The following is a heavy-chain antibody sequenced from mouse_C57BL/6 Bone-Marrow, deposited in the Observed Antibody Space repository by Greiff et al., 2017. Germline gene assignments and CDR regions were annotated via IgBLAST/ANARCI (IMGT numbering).Heavy chain of an antibody. CDR3: ARRGYDDYYQYAMDY. Sequence: VQLQQSGPELVKPGASVKISCKASGYTFTDYYMNWVKQSHGKSLEWIGDINPNNGGTSYNQKFKGKATLTVDKSSSTAYMELRSLTSEDSAVYYCARRGYDDYYQYAMDYWGQGTSVTVSS. D-gene: IGHD2-3*01. CDR1: GYTFTDYY. J-gene: IGHJ4*01. V-gene: IGHV1-26*01. CDR2: INPNNGGT.